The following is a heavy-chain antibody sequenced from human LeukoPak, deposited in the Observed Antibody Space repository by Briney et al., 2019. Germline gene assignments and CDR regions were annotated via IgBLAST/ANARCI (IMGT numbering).Heavy chain of an antibody. V-gene: IGHV3-23*01. CDR2: ISGSGGST. Sequence: PGGSLRLSCAASGFTFSSYAMSWVRQAPGKGLEWVSAISGSGGSTYYADSVKGRFTISRDNSKNTLCLQMNSLRAEDTAVYYCTKTIVVDTQAGYFDYWGQGTLVTVSS. D-gene: IGHD3-22*01. CDR1: GFTFSSYA. J-gene: IGHJ4*02. CDR3: TKTIVVDTQAGYFDY.